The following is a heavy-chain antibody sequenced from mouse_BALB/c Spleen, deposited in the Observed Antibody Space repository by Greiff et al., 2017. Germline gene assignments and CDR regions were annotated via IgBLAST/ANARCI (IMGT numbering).Heavy chain of an antibody. V-gene: IGHV3-2*02. CDR2: ISYSGST. J-gene: IGHJ1*01. CDR1: GYSITSDYS. Sequence: EVQRVESGPGLVKPSQSLSLTCTVTGYSITSDYSWYWLRQFPGNKLEWMGYISYSGSTSYNPSLKSRISITRDTSKNQFFLQLNSVTTEDTATYYCAREYYGYWYFDDWGAGTTVTVSA. D-gene: IGHD1-1*01. CDR3: AREYYGYWYFDD.